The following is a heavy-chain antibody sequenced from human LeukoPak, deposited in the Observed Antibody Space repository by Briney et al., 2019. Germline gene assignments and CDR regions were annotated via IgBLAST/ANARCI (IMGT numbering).Heavy chain of an antibody. CDR1: GFTFANAW. Sequence: GGSLRLSCAASGFTFANAWMSWVRQAPGKGLECVGRIKSKTDGETTDYAAPVKGRFTISRDDSKNMLYLQMNSLKSEDTAVYYCTADLPPPRGYDYPFDYWAQGSLVTVSS. CDR2: IKSKTDGETT. V-gene: IGHV3-15*01. J-gene: IGHJ4*02. CDR3: TADLPPPRGYDYPFDY. D-gene: IGHD5-12*01.